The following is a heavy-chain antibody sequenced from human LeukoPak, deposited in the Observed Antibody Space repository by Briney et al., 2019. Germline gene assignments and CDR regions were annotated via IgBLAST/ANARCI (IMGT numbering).Heavy chain of an antibody. CDR2: IYYSGST. D-gene: IGHD4-17*01. CDR1: GGSISSSTYY. Sequence: SETLSLTCTVSGGSISSSTYYWGWIRQPPGKGLEWIGSIYYSGSTYYNPSLKSRVTISVDTSKNQFSLKLTSVTAADTAVYYCARDPYGDYVLDPWGQGTLVTVSS. V-gene: IGHV4-39*07. CDR3: ARDPYGDYVLDP. J-gene: IGHJ5*02.